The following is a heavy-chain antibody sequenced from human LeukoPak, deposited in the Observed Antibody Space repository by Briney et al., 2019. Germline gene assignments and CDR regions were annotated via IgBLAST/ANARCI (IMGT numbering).Heavy chain of an antibody. J-gene: IGHJ6*03. D-gene: IGHD2-2*01. V-gene: IGHV3-48*01. CDR3: ARDRTDIVVGHYYYYMDV. CDR1: GFTFSSYE. Sequence: GGSLRLSCAASGFTFSSYEMNWVRQAPGKGLEWVSYISSSSSTIYYADSVKGRFTISRDNAKNSLYLQMNSLRAEDTAVYYCARDRTDIVVGHYYYYMDVWGKGTTVTVSS. CDR2: ISSSSSTI.